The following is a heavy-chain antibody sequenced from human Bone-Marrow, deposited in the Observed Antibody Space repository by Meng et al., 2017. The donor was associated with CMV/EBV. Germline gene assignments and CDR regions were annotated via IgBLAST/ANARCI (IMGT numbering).Heavy chain of an antibody. D-gene: IGHD3-16*01. V-gene: IGHV3-23*03. CDR3: ARDLAGDAFDI. CDR1: GFTFSSYA. CDR2: IYSGGSST. Sequence: GESLKISCAASGFTFSSYAMSWVRQAPGKGLEWVSVIYSGGSSTYYADSVKGRFTISRDNSKNSLYLQMNSLRAEDTAVYYCARDLAGDAFDIWGQGTMVTVSS. J-gene: IGHJ3*02.